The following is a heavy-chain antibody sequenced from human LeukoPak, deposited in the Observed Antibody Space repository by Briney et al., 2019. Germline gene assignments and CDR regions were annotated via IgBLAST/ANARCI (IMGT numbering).Heavy chain of an antibody. CDR1: GFTFSSYS. Sequence: PGGSLRLSCAASGFTFSSYSMNWVRQAPGKGLEWVSSISSSSSYIYYADSVKGRFTISRDNAKNSLYLQMNSLGAEDTAVYYCARESPPTYYYDRPLGYWGQGTLVTASS. V-gene: IGHV3-21*01. CDR3: ARESPPTYYYDRPLGY. J-gene: IGHJ4*02. D-gene: IGHD3-22*01. CDR2: ISSSSSYI.